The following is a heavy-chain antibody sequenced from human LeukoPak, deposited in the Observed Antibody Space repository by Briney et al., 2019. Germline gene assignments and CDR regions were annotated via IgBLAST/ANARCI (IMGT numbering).Heavy chain of an antibody. J-gene: IGHJ4*02. CDR3: ARSYNGYGALFDY. D-gene: IGHD3-10*01. Sequence: SETLSLTCAVYGGSFSGYYWSWIRQPPGKGLEWIGEINHSGSTNYNPSLKSRVTISVDTSKNQFSLKLSSVTAAGTAVYYCARSYNGYGALFDYWGQGTLVTVSS. CDR1: GGSFSGYY. V-gene: IGHV4-34*01. CDR2: INHSGST.